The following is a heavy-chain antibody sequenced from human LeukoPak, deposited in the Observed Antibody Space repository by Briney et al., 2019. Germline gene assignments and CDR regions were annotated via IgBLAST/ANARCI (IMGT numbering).Heavy chain of an antibody. V-gene: IGHV3-23*01. Sequence: GGSLRLSCAASGFTFSSYAMSWVRQAPGKGLEWVSAISGSGGSTYYADSVKGRFTISRDNSKNTLYLQMNSLRAEDTAVYYCAKMSPYCSGGSCYLYYYYYMDVWGKGTTVTVSS. CDR3: AKMSPYCSGGSCYLYYYYYMDV. J-gene: IGHJ6*03. CDR1: GFTFSSYA. CDR2: ISGSGGST. D-gene: IGHD2-15*01.